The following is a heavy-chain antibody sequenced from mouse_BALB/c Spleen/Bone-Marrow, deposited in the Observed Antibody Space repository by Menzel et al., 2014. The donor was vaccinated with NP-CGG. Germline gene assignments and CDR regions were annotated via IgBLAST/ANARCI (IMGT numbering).Heavy chain of an antibody. J-gene: IGHJ2*01. CDR1: GYAFTNYL. CDR2: INPGIGGT. CDR3: ARFTRDY. Sequence: LEESGDELVRPGTSVKVSCKASGYAFTNYLIEWFKQRPGQGLEWIGRINPGIGGTTYNAKFKGKATLTADKSSTTDYMQLSSLTSDDSAVYFCARFTRDYWGQGTTLTVSS. V-gene: IGHV1-54*01.